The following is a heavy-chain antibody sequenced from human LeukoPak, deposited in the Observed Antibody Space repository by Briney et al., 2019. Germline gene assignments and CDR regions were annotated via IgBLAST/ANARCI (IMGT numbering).Heavy chain of an antibody. CDR2: IYTSGST. J-gene: IGHJ6*03. D-gene: IGHD3-10*01. Sequence: SETLSLTCTVSGGSISSYYRSWIRQPAGKGLEWIGRIYTSGSTNYNPSLKSRVTMSVDTSKNQFSLKLSSVTAADTAVYYCARDREVRGANHYYYYYYMDVWGKGTTVTVSS. V-gene: IGHV4-4*07. CDR3: ARDREVRGANHYYYYYYMDV. CDR1: GGSISSYY.